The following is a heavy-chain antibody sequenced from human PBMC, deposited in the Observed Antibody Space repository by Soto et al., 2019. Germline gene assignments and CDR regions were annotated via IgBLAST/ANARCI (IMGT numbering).Heavy chain of an antibody. D-gene: IGHD3-16*01. V-gene: IGHV1-69*01. CDR2: IIPVFDKA. J-gene: IGHJ3*01. Sequence: QVQLVQSGADVKKPGSSVKVSCKTSGGPFGSSAISWVRQAPAQGLEWMGEIIPVFDKANYAQNFQGRRTLTADEPTGTVFMQLSSLRSEDTAVYFCARLRRDWGDAFDLWGLGTFVTVSS. CDR3: ARLRRDWGDAFDL. CDR1: GGPFGSSA.